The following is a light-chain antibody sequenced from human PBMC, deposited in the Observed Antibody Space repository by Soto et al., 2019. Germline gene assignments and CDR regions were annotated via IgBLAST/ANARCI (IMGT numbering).Light chain of an antibody. Sequence: QSVLTQPPSASGTPGQRVTISCSGSSSNVGFNSVHWYQQIPGTAPKLVIFSNGQRPSGVPDRFSGSKSGTSASLAISGLQSEDEADYYCAAWDDSLNAYVFGSGTKLTVL. CDR2: SNG. V-gene: IGLV1-44*01. J-gene: IGLJ1*01. CDR3: AAWDDSLNAYV. CDR1: SSNVGFNS.